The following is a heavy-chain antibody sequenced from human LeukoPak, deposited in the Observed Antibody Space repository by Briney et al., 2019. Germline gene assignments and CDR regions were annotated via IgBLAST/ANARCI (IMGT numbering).Heavy chain of an antibody. Sequence: SETLSLTCAVYGGSFSGYYWSWIRQPPGKGLEWIGEIIHSGSTNYNPSLKSRVTISVDTSKNQFSLKLSSVTAADTAVYYCALAQWLVNDAFDIWGQGTMVTVSS. V-gene: IGHV4-34*12. CDR2: IIHSGST. D-gene: IGHD6-19*01. CDR1: GGSFSGYY. J-gene: IGHJ3*02. CDR3: ALAQWLVNDAFDI.